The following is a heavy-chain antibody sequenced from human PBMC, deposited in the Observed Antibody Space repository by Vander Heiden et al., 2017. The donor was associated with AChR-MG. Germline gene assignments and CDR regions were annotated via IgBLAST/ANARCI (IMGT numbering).Heavy chain of an antibody. CDR3: AKDPSPYYDFWSGYSSGGGQEDY. D-gene: IGHD3-3*01. J-gene: IGHJ4*02. CDR1: GFTFSSYG. CDR2: ISYDGSNK. V-gene: IGHV3-30*18. Sequence: QVQLVESGGGVVQPGRSLRLSCAASGFTFSSYGMHWVRQAKGKGLEWVAVISYDGSNKYYADSVKGRFTISRDNSKNTLYLQMNSLRAEDTAVYYCAKDPSPYYDFWSGYSSGGGQEDYWGQGTLVTVSS.